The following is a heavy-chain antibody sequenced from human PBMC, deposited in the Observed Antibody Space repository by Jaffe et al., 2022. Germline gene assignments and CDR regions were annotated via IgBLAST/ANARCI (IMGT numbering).Heavy chain of an antibody. D-gene: IGHD3-10*01. J-gene: IGHJ4*02. CDR1: GFSLSTSGMC. Sequence: QVTLRESGPALVKPTQTLTLTCTFSGFSLSTSGMCVSWVRQPPGKALEWLALIDWDDDKYYSTSLKTRLTISKDTSKNQVVLTMTNMDPVDTATYYCARIQEGYYYGSGFDYWGQGTLVTVSS. CDR2: IDWDDDK. CDR3: ARIQEGYYYGSGFDY. V-gene: IGHV2-70*20.